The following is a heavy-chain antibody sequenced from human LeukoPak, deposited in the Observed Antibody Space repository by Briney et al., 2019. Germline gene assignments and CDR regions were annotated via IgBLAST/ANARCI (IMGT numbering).Heavy chain of an antibody. Sequence: SETLSLTCTVSGGSISSGGYYWSWIRQHPGKGLEWIGYIYYSGSTYYNPSLKSRVTISVDTSKNRLSLKLSSVTAADTAVYYCARDTAMVLDYWGQGTLVTVSS. CDR3: ARDTAMVLDY. CDR2: IYYSGST. CDR1: GGSISSGGYY. D-gene: IGHD5-18*01. J-gene: IGHJ4*02. V-gene: IGHV4-31*03.